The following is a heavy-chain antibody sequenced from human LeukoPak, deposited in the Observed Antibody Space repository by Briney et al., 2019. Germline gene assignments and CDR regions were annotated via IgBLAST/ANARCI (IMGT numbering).Heavy chain of an antibody. Sequence: PGGSLRLFCAASGSTFSSYAMSWVRQAPGKGLEWVSAISGSGGSTYYADSVKGRFTISRDNSKNTLYLHMNSLRAEDTAVYYCAKDPSGSYYYYYGMDVWGQGTTVTVSS. V-gene: IGHV3-23*01. CDR3: AKDPSGSYYYYYGMDV. CDR2: ISGSGGST. D-gene: IGHD1-26*01. J-gene: IGHJ6*02. CDR1: GSTFSSYA.